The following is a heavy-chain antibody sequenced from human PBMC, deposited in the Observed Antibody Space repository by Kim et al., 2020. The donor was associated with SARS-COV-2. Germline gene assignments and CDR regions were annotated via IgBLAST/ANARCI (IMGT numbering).Heavy chain of an antibody. CDR1: GVSFNNYW. CDR3: ARDRGYCSGGSCYSMFDY. Sequence: GSLRLSCAASGVSFNNYWMGWVRQASGKGLEWVAHIKEDGSEKYHVDSVEGRFTISRDNAKNSLYVQMNSLRAEDTAMYYCARDRGYCSGGSCYSMFDYGGQGTQVTVSS. CDR2: IKEDGSEK. J-gene: IGHJ4*02. V-gene: IGHV3-7*03. D-gene: IGHD2-15*01.